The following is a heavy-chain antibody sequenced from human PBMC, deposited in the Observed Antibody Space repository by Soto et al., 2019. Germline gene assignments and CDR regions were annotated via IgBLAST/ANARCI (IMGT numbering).Heavy chain of an antibody. D-gene: IGHD2-2*01. J-gene: IGHJ5*02. V-gene: IGHV4-30-2*01. CDR2: IYHSGST. Sequence: PSETLSLTCAVSGGSISSGGYFWSWIRQPPGKGLEWIGYIYHSGSTNYNPSLKSRVTISVDTSKDQFSLKLSSVTAADTAVYYCATSNWFDPWGQGTLVTVSS. CDR1: GGSISSGGYF. CDR3: ATSNWFDP.